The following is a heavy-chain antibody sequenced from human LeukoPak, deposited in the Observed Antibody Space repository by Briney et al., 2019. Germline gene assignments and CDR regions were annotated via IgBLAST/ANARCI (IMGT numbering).Heavy chain of an antibody. CDR3: AGPTPGGLGSYYYYGMDV. V-gene: IGHV3-23*01. D-gene: IGHD2-8*02. Sequence: GGSLRLSCAASGFTFSSYAMSWVRQAPGKGLEWVSAISGSGGSTYYADSVKGRFTISRDNSKNTLYLQMNSLRAEDTAVYYCAGPTPGGLGSYYYYGMDVWGQGTTVTVSS. CDR1: GFTFSSYA. J-gene: IGHJ6*02. CDR2: ISGSGGST.